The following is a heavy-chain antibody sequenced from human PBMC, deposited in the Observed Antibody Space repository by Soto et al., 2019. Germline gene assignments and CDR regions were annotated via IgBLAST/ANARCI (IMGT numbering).Heavy chain of an antibody. CDR2: IIPIFGTA. CDR3: ARDQGAWIQLWLHGNYYYGMDV. CDR1: GGTFSSYA. J-gene: IGHJ6*02. V-gene: IGHV1-69*06. Sequence: ASVKVSCKASGGTFSSYAISWVRQAPGQGLEWMGGIIPIFGTANYAQKFQGRVTITADKSTSTAYMELSSLRSEDTAVYYCARDQGAWIQLWLHGNYYYGMDVWGQGTTVTVS. D-gene: IGHD5-18*01.